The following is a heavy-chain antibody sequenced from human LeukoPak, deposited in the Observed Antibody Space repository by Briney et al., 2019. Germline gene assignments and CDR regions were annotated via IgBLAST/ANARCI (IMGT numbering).Heavy chain of an antibody. D-gene: IGHD3-16*01. CDR2: INHSGST. V-gene: IGHV4-39*07. CDR3: ARASTYDYVWGRRSVLYYFDY. CDR1: GGSISSGGYY. J-gene: IGHJ4*02. Sequence: SETLSLTCTVSGGSISSGGYYWSWIRQPPGKGLEWIGEINHSGSTNYNPSLKSRVTISVDTSKNQFSLKLSSVTAADTAVYYCARASTYDYVWGRRSVLYYFDYWGQGTLVTVSS.